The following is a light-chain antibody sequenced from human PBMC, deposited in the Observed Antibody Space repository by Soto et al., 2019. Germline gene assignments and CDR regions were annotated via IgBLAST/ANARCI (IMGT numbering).Light chain of an antibody. V-gene: IGKV3-20*01. CDR2: GAS. CDR3: QQYGSSSWT. Sequence: EIVFTQFPGALSFSPGGRATPSRTASQSVSSSYLAWYQQKPGQAPRLLIYGASSRATGIPDRFSGSGSGTDFTLTISRLEPEDFAVYYCQQYGSSSWTFGQGTKVDI. CDR1: QSVSSSY. J-gene: IGKJ1*01.